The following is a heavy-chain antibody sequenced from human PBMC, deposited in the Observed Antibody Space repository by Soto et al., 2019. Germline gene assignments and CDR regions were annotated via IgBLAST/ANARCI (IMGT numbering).Heavy chain of an antibody. D-gene: IGHD6-19*01. CDR1: GYTFIDYY. CDR3: ARPPGYISDWYYFDL. J-gene: IGHJ4*02. Sequence: QVQLVQSGAEVKKPGASVKVSCEGSGYTFIDYYMHWVRQAPGQGFEWMGRISPKSGGTKNAQRFQGRVTMTWDTSLNTAYMELSSLMSEDTAVYYCARPPGYISDWYYFDLWGQGTLVTVSS. V-gene: IGHV1-2*02. CDR2: ISPKSGGT.